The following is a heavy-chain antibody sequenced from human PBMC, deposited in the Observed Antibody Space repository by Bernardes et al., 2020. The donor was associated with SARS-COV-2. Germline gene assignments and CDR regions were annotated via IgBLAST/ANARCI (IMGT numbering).Heavy chain of an antibody. D-gene: IGHD2-15*01. CDR3: AGGGGY. V-gene: IGHV3-7*04. CDR2: INQDGSHA. Sequence: LILSCAASGFTFTTHWMRWVRQAPGTGLECVASINQDGSHADYVDSVKGRFTISRDNAKNSLYLQMNGLRVEDTALYYCAGGGGYWGQGALVTVSS. CDR1: GFTFTTHW. J-gene: IGHJ4*02.